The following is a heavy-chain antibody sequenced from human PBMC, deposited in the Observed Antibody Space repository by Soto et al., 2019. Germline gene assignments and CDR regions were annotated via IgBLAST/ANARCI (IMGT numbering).Heavy chain of an antibody. D-gene: IGHD3-22*01. Sequence: QVQLVQSGAEVKKPGASVKVSCKASGYTFTSYGISWVRQAPGQGLEWMGWISAYNGNTNYAQKLQGIVTMTTDTSTSTAYMALRSLRSDDTAVYYCAQVRLYYDSSGPFDSWGQGTLVAVSS. CDR3: AQVRLYYDSSGPFDS. J-gene: IGHJ4*02. CDR1: GYTFTSYG. CDR2: ISAYNGNT. V-gene: IGHV1-18*01.